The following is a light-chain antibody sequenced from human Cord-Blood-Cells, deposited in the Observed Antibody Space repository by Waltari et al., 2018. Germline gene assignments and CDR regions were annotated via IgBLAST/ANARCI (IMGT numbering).Light chain of an antibody. CDR1: QSVLYSSNNKNY. CDR3: QQYYSTHS. CDR2: WAS. Sequence: DIVMTQSPDSLAVSLGERATINYKSSQSVLYSSNNKNYLAWYQQKPGQPPTLLIYWASTREAGVPDRFSGSGSGTDFTLTISSLQAEDVAVYYCQQYYSTHSFGQGTKLEIK. J-gene: IGKJ2*03. V-gene: IGKV4-1*01.